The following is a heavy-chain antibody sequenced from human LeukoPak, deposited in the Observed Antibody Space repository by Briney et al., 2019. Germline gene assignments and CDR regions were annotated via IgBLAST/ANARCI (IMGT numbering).Heavy chain of an antibody. CDR3: ASVARLLAD. Sequence: TGGSLRLSCAASGFTFTDYYMNWIRQAPGKGLEYIAYISQSGTDASYADSVKGRFTVSRDNAKNSVFLQMNSLTAEDTAVYYCASVARLLADWGQGTLVTVSS. J-gene: IGHJ4*02. CDR1: GFTFTDYY. D-gene: IGHD6-19*01. CDR2: ISQSGTDA. V-gene: IGHV3-11*01.